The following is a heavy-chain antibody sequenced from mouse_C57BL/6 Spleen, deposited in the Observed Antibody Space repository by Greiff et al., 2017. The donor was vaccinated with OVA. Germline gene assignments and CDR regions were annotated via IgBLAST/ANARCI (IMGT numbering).Heavy chain of an antibody. CDR2: ISSGGSYT. J-gene: IGHJ4*01. V-gene: IGHV5-6*01. D-gene: IGHD2-4*01. CDR1: GFTFSSYG. CDR3: ARQGRYDYDYAMDY. Sequence: VQLKESGGDLVKPGGSLKLSCAASGFTFSSYGMSWVRQTPDKRLEWVATISSGGSYTYYPDSVKGRFTISRDNAKNTLYLQMSSLKSEDTAMYYCARQGRYDYDYAMDYWGQGTSVTVSS.